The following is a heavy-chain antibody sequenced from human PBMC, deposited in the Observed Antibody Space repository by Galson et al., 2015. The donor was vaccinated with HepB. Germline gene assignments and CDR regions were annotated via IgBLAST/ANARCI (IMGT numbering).Heavy chain of an antibody. J-gene: IGHJ4*02. CDR1: GFKFGSFA. CDR2: ISNNEDTT. CDR3: VKEAPVTSGPVDY. Sequence: SLRLSCAASGFKFGSFAMHWVRQTPGKGLKFVSAISNNEDTTYYADSVKGRFTISRDNSKNILYLQMSSLRTEDTGVYYCVKEAPVTSGPVDYWGQGTLVAVSS. D-gene: IGHD4-11*01. V-gene: IGHV3-64D*08.